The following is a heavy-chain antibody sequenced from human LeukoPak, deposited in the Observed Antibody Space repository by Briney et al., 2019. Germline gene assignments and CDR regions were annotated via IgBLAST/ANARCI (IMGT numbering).Heavy chain of an antibody. D-gene: IGHD3-3*01. CDR3: QRITIFGVIIDFDY. CDR2: ISVNNGNT. V-gene: IGHV1-18*01. Sequence: ASVKVSRKASGFHFASYGITWVRQAPGQGLEWMGWISVNNGNTHYAQSFQDRLTMTTDTSTSAAYLEVRSLRYDDTAIYYCQRITIFGVIIDFDYWGQGTLVTVSS. J-gene: IGHJ4*02. CDR1: GFHFASYG.